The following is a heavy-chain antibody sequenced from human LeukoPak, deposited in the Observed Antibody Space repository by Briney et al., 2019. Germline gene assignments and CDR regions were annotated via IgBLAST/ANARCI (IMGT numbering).Heavy chain of an antibody. D-gene: IGHD2-15*01. V-gene: IGHV3-49*03. CDR3: TRAGRYCSGGSCYSFY. CDR1: GFTFGDYA. J-gene: IGHJ4*02. CDR2: IRSKAHGGTT. Sequence: PGRSLRLSYTASGFTFGDYAMSWFRQAPGEGLEWVGFIRSKAHGGTTEYAASVKGRFTISRDDSKSIAYLQMDSLKTEDTAVYYCTRAGRYCSGGSCYSFYWGQGTLVTVSS.